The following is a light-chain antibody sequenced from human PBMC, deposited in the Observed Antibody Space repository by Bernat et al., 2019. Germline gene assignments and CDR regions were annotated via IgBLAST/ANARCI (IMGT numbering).Light chain of an antibody. CDR1: QSVSSY. CDR3: QQRSNWLIT. J-gene: IGKJ5*01. CDR2: DAS. V-gene: IGKV3-11*01. Sequence: EIVLTQSPATLSLSPGESATLSCRASQSVSSYLAWYQQTPGQAPRLLIYDASNRATGIPARFSGSGSGTDFTLTISSLEPEDFAVYYCQQRSNWLITFGQGTRLEIK.